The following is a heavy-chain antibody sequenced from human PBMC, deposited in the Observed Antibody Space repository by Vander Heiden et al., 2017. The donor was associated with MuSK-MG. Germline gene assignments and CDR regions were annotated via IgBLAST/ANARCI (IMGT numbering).Heavy chain of an antibody. V-gene: IGHV3-49*04. J-gene: IGHJ4*02. CDR3: TRAEYGGNSQGDY. Sequence: LVGSGGGLVKPGRFPRISCIGPGFTFGDYALSWVRQAPGKGLEWVGFIRSKPHGGAIDYAASVRGRFAISRDDSNSIAYLELNSLKTEDTAVYFCTRAEYGGNSQGDYWGQGTLVTVSS. CDR1: GFTFGDYA. D-gene: IGHD4-17*01. CDR2: IRSKPHGGAI.